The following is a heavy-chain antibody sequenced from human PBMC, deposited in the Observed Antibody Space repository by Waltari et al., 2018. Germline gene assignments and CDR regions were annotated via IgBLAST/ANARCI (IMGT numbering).Heavy chain of an antibody. CDR2: SDPRGST. Sequence: QVQLQESGPGLVKPSQTLSLTCTVSGGSISSGGYYWSWIRQHPGKGLEWIGYSDPRGSTYDNPALKSRVTISVDRSKNQFSLKLSSVTAADTAVYYWARERALNRATVDYWGQGTLVTVSS. V-gene: IGHV4-31*03. J-gene: IGHJ4*02. CDR3: ARERALNRATVDY. CDR1: GGSISSGGYY.